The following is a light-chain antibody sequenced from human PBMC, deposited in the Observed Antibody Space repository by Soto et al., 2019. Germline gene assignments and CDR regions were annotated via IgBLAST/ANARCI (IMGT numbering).Light chain of an antibody. CDR1: HDISKY. CDR2: EDS. CDR3: QQYDNRLWTLS. J-gene: IGKJ4*01. Sequence: DIQMTQSPYSLSASVGDRVTITCQASHDISKYLNWYQQKSGRAPKLLIYEDSNLETGVPSRFSGSRSRTVFAFTISSLQPEDIATYYCQQYDNRLWTLSFCGGTTVEIK. V-gene: IGKV1-33*01.